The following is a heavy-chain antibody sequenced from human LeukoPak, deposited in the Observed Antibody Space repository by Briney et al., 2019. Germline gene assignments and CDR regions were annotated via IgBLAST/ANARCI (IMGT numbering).Heavy chain of an antibody. CDR3: ASPGSIAVAEYYFDY. CDR2: IYYSGST. D-gene: IGHD6-19*01. Sequence: SETLSLTCTVSGGSVSSGSYYWSWIRQPPGKGLEWIGYIYYSGSTNYNPSLKSRVTISVDTSKNQFSLKLSSVTAADTAVYYCASPGSIAVAEYYFDYWGQGTLVTVSS. V-gene: IGHV4-61*01. CDR1: GGSVSSGSYY. J-gene: IGHJ4*02.